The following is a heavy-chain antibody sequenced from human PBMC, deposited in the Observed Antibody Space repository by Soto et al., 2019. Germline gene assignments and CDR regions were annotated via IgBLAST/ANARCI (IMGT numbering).Heavy chain of an antibody. J-gene: IGHJ6*02. V-gene: IGHV1-46*01. D-gene: IGHD3-10*01. CDR2: INPSGGST. CDR3: ARGYGITMVRRVPRGLYYYYGMDV. CDR1: RYTFTSYY. Sequence: SVKVSCKASRYTFTSYYMHWLRQAPGQGLEWIGIINPSGGSTSYAQKFQGRVTMTRDTSTSTVYMELSSLRSEDTAVYYCARGYGITMVRRVPRGLYYYYGMDVWGQGTTVTVSS.